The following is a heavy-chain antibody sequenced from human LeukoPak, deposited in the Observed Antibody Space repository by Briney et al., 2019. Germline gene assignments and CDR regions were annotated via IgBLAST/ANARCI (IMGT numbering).Heavy chain of an antibody. CDR2: ISYDGSNK. V-gene: IGHV3-30-3*01. J-gene: IGHJ6*02. Sequence: GGSLRLSCAASGSTFSSYAMHWVRQAPGKGLEWVAVISYDGSNKYYADSVKGRFTISRDNSKNTLYLQMNSLRAEDTAVYYCARDSEDYGDYEAYYYGMDVWGQGTTVTVSS. D-gene: IGHD4-17*01. CDR1: GSTFSSYA. CDR3: ARDSEDYGDYEAYYYGMDV.